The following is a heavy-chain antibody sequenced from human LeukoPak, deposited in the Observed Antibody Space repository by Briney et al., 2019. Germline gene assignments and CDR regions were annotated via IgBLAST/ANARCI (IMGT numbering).Heavy chain of an antibody. CDR3: ARDRLGDCSYAVCYD. V-gene: IGHV4-30-4*01. D-gene: IGHD2-8*01. J-gene: IGHJ4*02. CDR2: IYYSGST. Sequence: SQTLSLTCTVSGDSISSGDYYWSWIRQPPGKGLEWIGYIYYSGSTYYNPSLKSRVIISEDTSKNQFSLKLSSVTAADTAVYYCARDRLGDCSYAVCYDWGQGTLVTVSS. CDR1: GDSISSGDYY.